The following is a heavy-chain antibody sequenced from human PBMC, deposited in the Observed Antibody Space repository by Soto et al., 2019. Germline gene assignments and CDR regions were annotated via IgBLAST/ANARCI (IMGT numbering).Heavy chain of an antibody. Sequence: AGSLTLSCAASGFTFSGYSVNWVRQPPGKGLEWVSYISSGRKTIYYAESVKGRFTVSRDNARNSQYLQMNSPRDEDTAVYYCAREDILGVRSFDYWGQGTLVTVSS. CDR3: AREDILGVRSFDY. D-gene: IGHD3-9*01. CDR1: GFTFSGYS. CDR2: ISSGRKTI. V-gene: IGHV3-48*02. J-gene: IGHJ4*02.